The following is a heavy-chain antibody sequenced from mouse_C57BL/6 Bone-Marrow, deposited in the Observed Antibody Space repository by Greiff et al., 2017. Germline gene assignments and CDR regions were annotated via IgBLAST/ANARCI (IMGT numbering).Heavy chain of an antibody. D-gene: IGHD1-1*01. V-gene: IGHV2-5*01. Sequence: VQLQQSGPGLVQPSQSLSITCTVSGFSLTSYGVHWVRQSPGKGLEWLGVIWRGGSTDYNAAFMSRLSITKDNSKSQVFFKMNSLQADDTAIYYCAKTEDYYYGSSYLWYFDVWGTGTTVTVSS. J-gene: IGHJ1*03. CDR3: AKTEDYYYGSSYLWYFDV. CDR1: GFSLTSYG. CDR2: IWRGGST.